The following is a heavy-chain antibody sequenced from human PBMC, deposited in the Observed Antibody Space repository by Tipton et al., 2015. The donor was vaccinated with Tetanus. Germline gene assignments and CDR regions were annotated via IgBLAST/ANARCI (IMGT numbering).Heavy chain of an antibody. CDR3: ARSQRVEDDAGGLDFLTGFYGDYWFDL. D-gene: IGHD3-9*01. CDR1: GGSVSRSF. CDR2: IYKTGDT. Sequence: TLSLTCTVSGGSVSRSFWGWIRQAPGKGLEWIGNIYKTGDTNYNPSLKSRVTMSVNTPKNQFSLRLSSVTAADTALYYCARSQRVEDDAGGLDFLTGFYGDYWFDLWGRGIPVTVSS. J-gene: IGHJ5*02. V-gene: IGHV4-59*02.